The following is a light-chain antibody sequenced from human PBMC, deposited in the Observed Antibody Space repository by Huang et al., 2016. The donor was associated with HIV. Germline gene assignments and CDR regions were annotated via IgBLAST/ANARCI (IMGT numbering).Light chain of an antibody. CDR1: QNVGSS. Sequence: EVVMTQSPATLSASPGERATLSCRASQNVGSSLAWYQQRPGQAPRLLIFGASTRATGVPHRFSGSGSGTQFTLIISSLQSEDFAIYYCQQYKNWPPLTFGGGTKVEIK. J-gene: IGKJ4*01. V-gene: IGKV3-15*01. CDR3: QQYKNWPPLT. CDR2: GAS.